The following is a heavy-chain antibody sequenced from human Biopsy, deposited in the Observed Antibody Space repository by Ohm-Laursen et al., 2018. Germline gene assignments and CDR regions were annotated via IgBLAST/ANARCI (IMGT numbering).Heavy chain of an antibody. CDR1: GYTLIELS. CDR3: AADINVWNVNY. J-gene: IGHJ4*02. V-gene: IGHV1-24*01. CDR2: FAPENGKT. D-gene: IGHD1-1*01. Sequence: SVKVSCKVSGYTLIELSMHWVRQAPGKGLEWMGGFAPENGKTVYAQNFQARVSMTEDTSTDTAYMELSSLRSEDTAVYYCAADINVWNVNYWGQGTQVTVSS.